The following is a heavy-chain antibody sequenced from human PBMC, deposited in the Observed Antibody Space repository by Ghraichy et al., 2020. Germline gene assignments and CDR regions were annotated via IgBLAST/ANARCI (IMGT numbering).Heavy chain of an antibody. D-gene: IGHD6-19*01. CDR1: GGSFSGYY. V-gene: IGHV4-34*01. J-gene: IGHJ4*02. CDR2: INHSGST. Sequence: SETLSLTCAVYGGSFSGYYWSWIRQPPGKGLEWIGEINHSGSTNYNPSLKSRVTISVDTSKNQFSLKLSSVTAADTAVYYCARGRYKTTLGSGWYYFDYWGQGTLVTVSS. CDR3: ARGRYKTTLGSGWYYFDY.